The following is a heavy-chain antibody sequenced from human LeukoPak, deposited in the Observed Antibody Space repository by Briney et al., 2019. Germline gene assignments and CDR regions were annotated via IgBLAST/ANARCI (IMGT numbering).Heavy chain of an antibody. CDR2: MNSGSHYK. Sequence: GGSLRLSCTASGFNFDTYPMNWVRQAPGNGLEWVSSMNSGSHYKEYAHSVKGRFIISRDNAKNSLYLQTNSLRAEDTAVYYCVRSTSPPQFDYWGQGILVSVSS. D-gene: IGHD2-2*01. V-gene: IGHV3-21*01. CDR3: VRSTSPPQFDY. J-gene: IGHJ4*02. CDR1: GFNFDTYP.